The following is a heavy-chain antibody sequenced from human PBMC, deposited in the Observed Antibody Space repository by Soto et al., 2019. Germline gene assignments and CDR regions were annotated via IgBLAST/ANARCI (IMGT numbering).Heavy chain of an antibody. CDR2: VFHTGGT. D-gene: IGHD6-19*01. V-gene: IGHV4-4*02. J-gene: IGHJ4*02. Sequence: QVQLQESGPGLVKPSETLSLTCTVSSDSIAGENWWSWVRQPPGLGLEWIVEVFHTGGTNYNPSLKSRVTMEVDKSKTQFSLNLISATAAETAVYYCARVFSSGSGWMYYFDFWGQGTLVSVSS. CDR3: ARVFSSGSGWMYYFDF. CDR1: SDSIAGENW.